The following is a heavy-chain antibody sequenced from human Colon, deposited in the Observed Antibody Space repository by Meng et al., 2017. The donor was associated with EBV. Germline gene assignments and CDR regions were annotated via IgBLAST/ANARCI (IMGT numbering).Heavy chain of an antibody. D-gene: IGHD5-12*01. CDR3: ARNRPRGVATGANWFDP. V-gene: IGHV1-18*01. CDR2: ISAYNGNT. Sequence: QGQRVQSGSELKKPGASVKVSCKASGYTFTSYAMNWVRQAPGQGLEWMGWISAYNGNTNYAQKLQGRVTMTTDTSTSTAYMELRSLRSDDTAVYYCARNRPRGVATGANWFDPWGQGTLVTVSS. J-gene: IGHJ5*02. CDR1: GYTFTSYA.